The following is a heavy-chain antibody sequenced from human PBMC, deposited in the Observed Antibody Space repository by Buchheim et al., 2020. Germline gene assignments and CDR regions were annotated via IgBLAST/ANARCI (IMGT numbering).Heavy chain of an antibody. CDR2: ISYDGSNK. CDR1: GFTFSSYA. D-gene: IGHD2-2*01. V-gene: IGHV3-30-3*01. J-gene: IGHJ6*02. Sequence: QVQLVEPGGGVVQPGRSLRLSCAASGFTFSSYAMHWVRQAPGKGLEWVAVISYDGSNKYYADSVKGRFTISRDNSKNTLYLQMNSLRAEDTAVYYCARDADSTLVPAADVPIYYYYYGMDVWGQGTT. CDR3: ARDADSTLVPAADVPIYYYYYGMDV.